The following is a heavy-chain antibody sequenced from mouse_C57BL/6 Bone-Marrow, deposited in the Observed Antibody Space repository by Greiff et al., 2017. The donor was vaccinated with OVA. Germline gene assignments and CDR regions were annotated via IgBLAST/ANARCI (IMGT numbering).Heavy chain of an antibody. V-gene: IGHV1-81*01. CDR1: GYTFTSYG. CDR3: ARLNGNHRFDY. J-gene: IGHJ2*01. CDR2: IYPRSGNT. Sequence: VQRVESGAELARPGASVKLSCKASGYTFTSYGISWVKQRTGQGLEWIGEIYPRSGNTYYNEKFKGKATLTADKSSSTAYMELRSLTSEDSAVYFCARLNGNHRFDYWGQGTTLTVSS. D-gene: IGHD2-1*01.